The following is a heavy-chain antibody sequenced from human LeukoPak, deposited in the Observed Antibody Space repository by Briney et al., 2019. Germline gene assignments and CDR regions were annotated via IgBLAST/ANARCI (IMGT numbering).Heavy chain of an antibody. J-gene: IGHJ4*02. CDR1: GFTFSSYA. D-gene: IGHD2-15*01. Sequence: PGGPLRLSCAASGFTFSSYAMSWVRQAPGKGLEWVANIKQDGSEKYYVDSVKGRFTISRDNAKNSLYLQMNSLRAEDTAVYYCARDGSWYFDYWGQGTLVTVSS. CDR3: ARDGSWYFDY. V-gene: IGHV3-7*01. CDR2: IKQDGSEK.